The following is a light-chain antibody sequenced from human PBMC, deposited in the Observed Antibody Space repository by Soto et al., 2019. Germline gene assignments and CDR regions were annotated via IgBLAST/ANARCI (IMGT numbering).Light chain of an antibody. Sequence: QSALTQPASVSGSPGQSITISCTGTSSDVGGYNYVSWYQQHPGKAPKLMIYEVSNRPSGVSNRFNRFSGSKSGNTASLTISGLQAEDEADYYCSSYTSSSTYVFGTGTKVTVL. CDR2: EVS. CDR1: SSDVGGYNY. CDR3: SSYTSSSTYV. J-gene: IGLJ1*01. V-gene: IGLV2-14*01.